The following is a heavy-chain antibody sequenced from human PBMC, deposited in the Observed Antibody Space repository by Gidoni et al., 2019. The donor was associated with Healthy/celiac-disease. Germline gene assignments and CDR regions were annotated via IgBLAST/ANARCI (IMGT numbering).Heavy chain of an antibody. V-gene: IGHV3-15*01. J-gene: IGHJ4*02. Sequence: EVQLVESGGGLVKPGGSLRLSCAASGLIFSNAWMNWVRQAPGKGLGWVGRIKSKTDGGTTDDAAPVKGRFTISRDDSKNTLYLQMNSLKTEDTAVYYCTTKMITFGGVIAVSSWGQGTQVTVSS. D-gene: IGHD3-16*02. CDR2: IKSKTDGGTT. CDR1: GLIFSNAW. CDR3: TTKMITFGGVIAVSS.